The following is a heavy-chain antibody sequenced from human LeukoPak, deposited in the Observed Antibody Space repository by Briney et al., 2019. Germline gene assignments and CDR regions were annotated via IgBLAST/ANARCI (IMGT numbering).Heavy chain of an antibody. Sequence: SETLSLTCTVSGGPISSYYWSWIRQPPGKGLEWIGYIYYSGSTNYNPSLKSRVTISVDTSKNQFSLKLSSVTAADTAVYYCARVGYSYVFDYWGQGTLVTVSS. V-gene: IGHV4-59*01. J-gene: IGHJ4*02. CDR3: ARVGYSYVFDY. D-gene: IGHD5-18*01. CDR1: GGPISSYY. CDR2: IYYSGST.